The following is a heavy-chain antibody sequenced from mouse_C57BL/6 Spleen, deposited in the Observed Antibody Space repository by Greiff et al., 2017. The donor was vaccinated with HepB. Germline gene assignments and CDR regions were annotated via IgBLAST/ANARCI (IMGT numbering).Heavy chain of an antibody. J-gene: IGHJ1*03. CDR1: GYAFSSSW. CDR2: IYPGDGDT. D-gene: IGHD1-1*01. CDR3: ARRRVLADFDV. V-gene: IGHV1-82*01. Sequence: QVQLQQSGPELVKPGASVKISCKASGYAFSSSWMNWVKQRPGKGLEWIGRIYPGDGDTNYNGKFKGKATLTADKSSSTAYMQLSSLTSEDSAVYFWARRRVLADFDVWGTGTTVTVSS.